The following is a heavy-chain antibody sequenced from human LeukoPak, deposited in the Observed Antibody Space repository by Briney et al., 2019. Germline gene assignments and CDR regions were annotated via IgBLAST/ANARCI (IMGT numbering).Heavy chain of an antibody. CDR1: GGSISSYY. V-gene: IGHV4-34*01. J-gene: IGHJ6*02. Sequence: PSETLSLTCTVSGGSISSYYWSWIRQPPGKGLEWIGEINHSGSTNYNPSLKSRVTISVDTSKNQFSLKLSSVTAADTAVYYCARAIVVVPAAPYGMDVWGQGTTVTVSS. CDR3: ARAIVVVPAAPYGMDV. CDR2: INHSGST. D-gene: IGHD2-2*01.